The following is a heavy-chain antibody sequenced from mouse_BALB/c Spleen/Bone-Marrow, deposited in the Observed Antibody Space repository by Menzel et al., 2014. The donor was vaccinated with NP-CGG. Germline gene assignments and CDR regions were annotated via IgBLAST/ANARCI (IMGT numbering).Heavy chain of an antibody. J-gene: IGHJ4*01. CDR3: THGYDYYAMDY. D-gene: IGHD2-2*01. V-gene: IGHV1-5*01. CDR1: GYTLTSYW. CDR2: IYPGNSDT. Sequence: VQLQQSGTVLARPGASVKMSCKASGYTLTSYWMHWVKQRPGQGLEWIGAIYPGNSDTSYNQKFKGKAELTAVASTSTAYMELSSLTNEDSAVYYCTHGYDYYAMDYWGQGTSVTVSS.